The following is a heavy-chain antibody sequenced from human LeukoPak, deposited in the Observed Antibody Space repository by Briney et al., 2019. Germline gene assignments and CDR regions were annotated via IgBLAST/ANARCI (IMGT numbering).Heavy chain of an antibody. D-gene: IGHD6-13*01. CDR1: GYTFTGYY. CDR3: ARLDSSSWPKAGRDY. V-gene: IGHV1-2*02. CDR2: INPNSGGT. J-gene: IGHJ4*02. Sequence: ASVTVSCKASGYTFTGYYMHWVRQAPGQGLEWMGWINPNSGGTNYAQKFQGRVTMTRDTSISTAYMELSRLRSDDTAVYYCARLDSSSWPKAGRDYWGQGTLVTVSS.